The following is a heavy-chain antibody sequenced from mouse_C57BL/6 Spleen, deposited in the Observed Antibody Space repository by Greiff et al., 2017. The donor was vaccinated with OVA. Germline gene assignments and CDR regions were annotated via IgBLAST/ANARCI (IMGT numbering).Heavy chain of an antibody. D-gene: IGHD1-1*01. V-gene: IGHV1-55*01. CDR3: ASSHYYGSGPFAY. J-gene: IGHJ3*01. Sequence: QVQLQQPGAELVKPGASVKMSCKASGYTFTSYWITWVKQRPGQGLEWIGDIYPGSGSTNYNEKFKSKATLTVDTSSSTAYMQLSSLTSEDSAVYYCASSHYYGSGPFAYWGQGTLVTVSA. CDR1: GYTFTSYW. CDR2: IYPGSGST.